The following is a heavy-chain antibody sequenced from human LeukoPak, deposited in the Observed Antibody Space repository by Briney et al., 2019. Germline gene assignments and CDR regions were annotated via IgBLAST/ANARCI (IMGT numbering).Heavy chain of an antibody. CDR3: ARQRAYQLLYWNYYYYGMDV. D-gene: IGHD2-2*02. CDR1: GGSISSYY. J-gene: IGHJ6*02. CDR2: IYYSGST. V-gene: IGHV4-59*01. Sequence: SETLSLTCTVSGGSISSYYCSWIRQPPGKGLEWIGDIYYSGSTNYNPSLKSRVTISVDTSKNQFSLKLSSVTAADTAVYYCARQRAYQLLYWNYYYYGMDVWGQGTTVTVSS.